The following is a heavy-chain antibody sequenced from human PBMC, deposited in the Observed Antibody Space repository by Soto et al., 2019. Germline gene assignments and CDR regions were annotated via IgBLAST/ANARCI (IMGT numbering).Heavy chain of an antibody. Sequence: LPWAAPGFTFSNAWMSWVRQAPEQGLEGFGDVKSKTDSGTKDYSAPAKGRFTISRADSKNTLYLQRNSVKTEDTAVYYCTTDKQVATITPLYYYYDIDVWGQGTPVTVSS. CDR3: TTDKQVATITPLYYYYDIDV. CDR1: GFTFSNAW. D-gene: IGHD5-12*01. V-gene: IGHV3-15*01. J-gene: IGHJ6*02. CDR2: VKSKTDSGTK.